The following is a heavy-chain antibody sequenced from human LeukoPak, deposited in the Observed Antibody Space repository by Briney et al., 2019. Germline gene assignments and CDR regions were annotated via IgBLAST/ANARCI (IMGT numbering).Heavy chain of an antibody. CDR2: ISSSSSTI. V-gene: IGHV3-48*02. Sequence: GGSLRLSCAASGFTFSNFAMTWVRQAPGKGLEWVSYISSSSSTIYYADSVKGRFTISRDNAKNSLYLQMNSLRDEDTAVYYCARDWKGGGDYWGQGTLVTVSS. J-gene: IGHJ4*02. CDR3: ARDWKGGGDY. D-gene: IGHD1-1*01. CDR1: GFTFSNFA.